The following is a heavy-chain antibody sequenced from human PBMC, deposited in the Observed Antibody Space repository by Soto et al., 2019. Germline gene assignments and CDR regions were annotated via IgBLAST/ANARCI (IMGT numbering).Heavy chain of an antibody. CDR3: ARAVGLRFFVGVAFDI. D-gene: IGHD3-3*01. CDR1: GGSISSYY. V-gene: IGHV4-59*01. Sequence: SETLSLTCTVSGGSISSYYWSWIRQPPGKGLEWIGYIYYSGSTNYNPSLKSRVTISVDTSKNQFSLKLSSVTAADTAVYYCARAVGLRFFVGVAFDIWGQGTMVTVSS. CDR2: IYYSGST. J-gene: IGHJ3*02.